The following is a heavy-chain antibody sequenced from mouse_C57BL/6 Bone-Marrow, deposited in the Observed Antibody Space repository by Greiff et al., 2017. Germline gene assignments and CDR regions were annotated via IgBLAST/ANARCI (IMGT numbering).Heavy chain of an antibody. CDR2: IYPGSGST. Sequence: QVQLQQPGAELVKPGASVKMSCKASGYTFTSYWITWVKQRPGQGLEWIGVIYPGSGSTNYNEKFKSKAPLTVDTSSSTAYMQLSSLTSEDSAVYYCARDYYGSSYEDYFDYWGQGTTLTVSS. J-gene: IGHJ2*01. CDR1: GYTFTSYW. D-gene: IGHD1-1*01. V-gene: IGHV1-55*01. CDR3: ARDYYGSSYEDYFDY.